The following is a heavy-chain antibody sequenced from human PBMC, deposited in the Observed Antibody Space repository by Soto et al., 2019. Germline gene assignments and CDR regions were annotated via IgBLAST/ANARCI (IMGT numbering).Heavy chain of an antibody. D-gene: IGHD6-25*01. CDR3: ARSARIATSNKYYFDY. CDR2: IYYSGST. J-gene: IGHJ4*02. CDR1: GGSISSSSYY. V-gene: IGHV4-39*01. Sequence: PSETLSLTCTVSGGSISSSSYYWGWIRQPPGKGLEWIGSIYYSGSTYYNPSLKSRVTISVDTSKNQFSLKLSSVTAADTAVYYCARSARIATSNKYYFDYWGQGTLVTVSS.